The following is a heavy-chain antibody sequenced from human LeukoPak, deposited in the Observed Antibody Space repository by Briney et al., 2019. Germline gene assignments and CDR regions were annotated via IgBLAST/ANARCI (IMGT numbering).Heavy chain of an antibody. CDR1: GGTFSSYT. CDR2: IIPILGIA. CDR3: ASRGYGGNLRGFDY. J-gene: IGHJ4*02. Sequence: SVKVSCKASGGTFSSYTISWVRQAPGQGLEWMGRIIPILGIANDAQKFQGRVTITADKSTSTAYMELSSLRSEDTAVYYCASRGYGGNLRGFDYWGQGALVTVSS. V-gene: IGHV1-69*02. D-gene: IGHD4-23*01.